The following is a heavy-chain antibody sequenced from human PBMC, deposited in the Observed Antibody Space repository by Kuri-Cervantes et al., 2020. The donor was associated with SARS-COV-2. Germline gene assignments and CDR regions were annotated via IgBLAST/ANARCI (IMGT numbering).Heavy chain of an antibody. CDR3: ARASTSVYGVLIALFSSNAFDV. D-gene: IGHD2-21*01. CDR1: GGSLNNFY. CDR2: LDHSGKA. J-gene: IGHJ3*01. V-gene: IGHV4-34*01. Sequence: SQTLSLTCAVYGGSLNNFYWSWIRQSPGKGPEWIGELDHSGKANYNPSLKSRVTISVDKSKNQFSLKVTSMAAADTAVYYCARASTSVYGVLIALFSSNAFDVWGQGTMVPSPQ.